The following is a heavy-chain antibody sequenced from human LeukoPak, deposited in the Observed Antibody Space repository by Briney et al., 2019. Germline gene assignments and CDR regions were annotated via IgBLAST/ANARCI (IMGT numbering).Heavy chain of an antibody. Sequence: GGSLRLSCAASGFTFGSYAMSWVRQAPGKGLEWVSAISGSGGSTYYADSVKGRFTISRDNSKNTLYLQMNSLRAEDTAVYYCAKSPYYYGSGSYYSDYWGQGTLVTVSS. CDR1: GFTFGSYA. CDR2: ISGSGGST. CDR3: AKSPYYYGSGSYYSDY. J-gene: IGHJ4*02. V-gene: IGHV3-23*01. D-gene: IGHD3-10*01.